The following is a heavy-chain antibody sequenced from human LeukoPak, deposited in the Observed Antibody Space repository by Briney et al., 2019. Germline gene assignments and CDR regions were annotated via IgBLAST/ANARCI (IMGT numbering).Heavy chain of an antibody. V-gene: IGHV3-23*01. Sequence: GGSLRLSCAASGLTFTNYAMSWVRQAPGKGLEWVSGLSDSGDETHYSDSVKGRFTISRDNSKNILYLQMNSLRVEDTAAYYCAKASREFGSSSYSSFDIWGQGTLVTVSS. CDR1: GLTFTNYA. CDR2: LSDSGDET. D-gene: IGHD6-13*01. CDR3: AKASREFGSSSYSSFDI. J-gene: IGHJ3*02.